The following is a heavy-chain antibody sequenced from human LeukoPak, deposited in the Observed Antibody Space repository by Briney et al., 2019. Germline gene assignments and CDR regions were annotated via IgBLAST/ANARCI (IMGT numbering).Heavy chain of an antibody. J-gene: IGHJ4*02. CDR1: GFTFSDYY. Sequence: GGSLRLSCAASGFTFSDYYMSWIRQAPGKGLEWVSYISSSGSTIYYADSVKGRFTISRDNAKNSLYLQMNSLRAEDTAVYYCARDGYTAPDSSGYYHFDYWGQGTLVTVSS. CDR2: ISSSGSTI. D-gene: IGHD3-22*01. CDR3: ARDGYTAPDSSGYYHFDY. V-gene: IGHV3-11*01.